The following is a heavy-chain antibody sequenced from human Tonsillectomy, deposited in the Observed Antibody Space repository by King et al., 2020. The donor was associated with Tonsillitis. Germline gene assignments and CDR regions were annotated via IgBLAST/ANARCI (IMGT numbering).Heavy chain of an antibody. CDR3: AKDIGIASMTTVTLFYYYGMDV. V-gene: IGHV3-9*01. CDR1: GFTFDDYA. CDR2: ISWNSGSI. J-gene: IGHJ6*02. Sequence: VQLVESGGGLVQPGRSLRLSCAASGFTFDDYAMHWVRQAPGKGLEWGSGISWNSGSIGYADSVKGRFTISRDNAKKSLYLQMNILRAEDTALYYCAKDIGIASMTTVTLFYYYGMDVWGQGTTVTVSS. D-gene: IGHD4-11*01.